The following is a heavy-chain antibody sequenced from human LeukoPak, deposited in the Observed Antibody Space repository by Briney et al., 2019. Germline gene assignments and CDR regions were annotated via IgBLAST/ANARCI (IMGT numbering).Heavy chain of an antibody. CDR1: GFTFSSYS. CDR3: ARTPFPMSHSSGYVDY. D-gene: IGHD3-22*01. Sequence: PGGSLRRSCAASGFTFSSYSMNWVRQAPGKGLEWVSSISSSSSYIYYADSVKGRFTISRDNAKNTLYLQMNSLRAEDTAVYYCARTPFPMSHSSGYVDYWGQGTLVTVSS. V-gene: IGHV3-21*01. J-gene: IGHJ4*02. CDR2: ISSSSSYI.